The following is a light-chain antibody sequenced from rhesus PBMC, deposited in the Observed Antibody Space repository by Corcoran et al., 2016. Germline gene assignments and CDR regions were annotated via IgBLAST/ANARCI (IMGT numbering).Light chain of an antibody. J-gene: IGKJ3*01. CDR1: QGISKY. V-gene: IGKV1-25*01. Sequence: DIQMTQSPSSLSASVGDTVTITCQASQGISKYLAWYQQKPGKAPKLLISDASTLQSGVPSRCSGSGSGTEFTLTICSLQPEDFATYYCQQHNSYPLTFGPGTKLDIK. CDR3: QQHNSYPLT. CDR2: DAS.